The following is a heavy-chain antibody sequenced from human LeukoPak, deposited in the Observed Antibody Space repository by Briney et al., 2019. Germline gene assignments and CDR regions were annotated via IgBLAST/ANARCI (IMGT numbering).Heavy chain of an antibody. CDR1: GGSISSSSYY. CDR3: ARDRETRNYDGA. CDR2: IYYSGST. D-gene: IGHD3-3*01. V-gene: IGHV4-39*07. J-gene: IGHJ5*02. Sequence: SETLSLTCTVSGGSISSSSYYWGWIRQPPGTGLEWIGSIYYSGSTYYNPSLKSRVTISVDTSKNQFSLKLSSVTAADTAVYYCARDRETRNYDGAWGQGTLVTVSS.